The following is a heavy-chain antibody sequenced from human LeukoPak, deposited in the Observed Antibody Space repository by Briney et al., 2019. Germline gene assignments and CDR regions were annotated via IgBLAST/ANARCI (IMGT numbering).Heavy chain of an antibody. CDR2: INPTGTSS. J-gene: IGHJ4*02. CDR1: GYTFTRHY. CDR3: ARHGADSYGYGPNDY. Sequence: ASVKVSCKSSGYTFTRHYLHWVRQAPGQGLEWVGLINPTGTSSWSAQKFQGRVTLTRDKSISTAYLQWSSLKASDTAMYYCARHGADSYGYGPNDYWGQGTLVTVSS. D-gene: IGHD5-18*01. V-gene: IGHV1-46*01.